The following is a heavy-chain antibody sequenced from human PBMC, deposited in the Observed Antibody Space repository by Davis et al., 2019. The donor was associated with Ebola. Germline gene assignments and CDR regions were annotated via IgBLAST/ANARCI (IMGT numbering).Heavy chain of an antibody. CDR1: GGSISSSSYY. CDR3: ARGRGSGWFKGYYFDY. J-gene: IGHJ4*02. D-gene: IGHD6-19*01. V-gene: IGHV4-39*01. CDR2: IYYSGST. Sequence: MPSETLSLTCTVSGGSISSSSYYWGWIRQPPGKGLEWIGSIYYSGSTYYNPSLKSRVTISVDTSKNQFSLKLSSVTAADTAVYYCARGRGSGWFKGYYFDYWGQGTLVTVSS.